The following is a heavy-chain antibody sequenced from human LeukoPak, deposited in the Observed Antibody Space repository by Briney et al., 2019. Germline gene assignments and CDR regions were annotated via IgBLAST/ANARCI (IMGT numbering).Heavy chain of an antibody. Sequence: SLRLSCAASGFTFSDYYMSWIRQAPGKGLEWVSYISCSGSTIYYADSVKGRFTISRDNAKNSLYLQMNSLRAEDTAVYYCARRGYSYGPSKYYFGYWGQGTLVTVSS. CDR1: GFTFSDYY. J-gene: IGHJ4*02. CDR2: ISCSGSTI. V-gene: IGHV3-11*04. CDR3: ARRGYSYGPSKYYFGY. D-gene: IGHD5-18*01.